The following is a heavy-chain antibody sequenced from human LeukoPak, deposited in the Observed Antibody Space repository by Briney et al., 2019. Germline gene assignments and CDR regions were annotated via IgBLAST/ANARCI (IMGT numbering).Heavy chain of an antibody. CDR3: ARGLSMVRGVKPGSFDY. V-gene: IGHV3-66*01. CDR2: IYSGGST. D-gene: IGHD3-10*01. J-gene: IGHJ4*02. CDR1: EFSVGSNY. Sequence: GGSLRLSCAASEFSVGSNYMTWVRQAPGKGLEWVSLIYSGGSTYYADSVKGRFTISRDDSKNTLYLQMNSLRAEDTAVYYCARGLSMVRGVKPGSFDYWGQGTLVTVSS.